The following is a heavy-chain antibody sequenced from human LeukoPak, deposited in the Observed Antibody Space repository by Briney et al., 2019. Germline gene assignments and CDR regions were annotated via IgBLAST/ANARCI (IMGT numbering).Heavy chain of an antibody. V-gene: IGHV1-69*06. CDR3: ASAYCGGDCYSFDAFDI. D-gene: IGHD2-21*02. Sequence: SVKVSCKASGGTFSSYAISWVRQAPGQGLEWMGGIIPIFGTANYAQKFQGRVTITADKSTSTAYMELSSLRSEDTAVYYCASAYCGGDCYSFDAFDIWGQGTVVTVPS. CDR1: GGTFSSYA. CDR2: IIPIFGTA. J-gene: IGHJ3*02.